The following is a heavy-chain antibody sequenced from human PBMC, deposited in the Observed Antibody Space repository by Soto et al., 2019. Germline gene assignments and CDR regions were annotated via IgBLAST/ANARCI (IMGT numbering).Heavy chain of an antibody. CDR1: GFTFGDYA. CDR2: IRSKAYGGTT. V-gene: IGHV3-49*03. CDR3: TSFPGYYYYGMDV. Sequence: PGGSLRLSCTASGFTFGDYAMSWFRQAPGKGLEWVGFIRSKAYGGTTEYAASVKGRFTISRDDSKSIAYLQMNSLKTEDTAVYYCTSFPGYYYYGMDVWGQGTTVTVSS. D-gene: IGHD7-27*01. J-gene: IGHJ6*02.